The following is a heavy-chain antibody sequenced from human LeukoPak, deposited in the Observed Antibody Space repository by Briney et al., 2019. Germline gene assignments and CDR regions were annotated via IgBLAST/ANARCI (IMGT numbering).Heavy chain of an antibody. Sequence: GASVKVSCKASGYTFTNYGINWVRQAPGQGLEGMGWISTYNGNTNHAQKFQGRVTMTTDTSTSSVHMELRNLRSDDTAVYYCARDLYYFESGGHYFGFWGQGTLVTVSS. D-gene: IGHD3-22*01. CDR2: ISTYNGNT. CDR1: GYTFTNYG. CDR3: ARDLYYFESGGHYFGF. V-gene: IGHV1-18*01. J-gene: IGHJ4*02.